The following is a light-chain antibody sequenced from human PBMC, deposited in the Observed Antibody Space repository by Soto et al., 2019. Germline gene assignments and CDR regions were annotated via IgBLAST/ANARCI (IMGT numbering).Light chain of an antibody. V-gene: IGLV2-14*03. J-gene: IGLJ3*02. CDR1: SSYVGVYYY. CDR2: DVT. Sequence: SALTQPASVSGSPGQSITISCTGTSSYVGVYYYVSWFQQHPGKAPKLMIYDVTKRPSGVSNRFSGSMSGNTASLTISGLQAEDEADYYCGSYTSSRTLEMVFGGGTKLTVL. CDR3: GSYTSSRTLEMV.